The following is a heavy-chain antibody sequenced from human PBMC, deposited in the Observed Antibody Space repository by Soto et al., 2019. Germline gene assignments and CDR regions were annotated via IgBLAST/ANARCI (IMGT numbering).Heavy chain of an antibody. J-gene: IGHJ3*02. D-gene: IGHD2-8*01. CDR3: ARVGWVLGYCTNCVCRDAFDI. CDR2: ISAYNGNT. Sequence: QVQLVQSGAEVKKPGASVKVSCKASGYTFTSYGISWVRQAPGQGLEWMGWISAYNGNTNYAQKLQGRVTMTTDTATSTAYMELRSLRSDDTAVYYFARVGWVLGYCTNCVCRDAFDIWGQGTMVTVSS. V-gene: IGHV1-18*01. CDR1: GYTFTSYG.